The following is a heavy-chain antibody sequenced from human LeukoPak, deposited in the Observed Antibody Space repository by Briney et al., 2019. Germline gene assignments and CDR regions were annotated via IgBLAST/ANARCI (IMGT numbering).Heavy chain of an antibody. CDR1: GVSISSGHYW. CDR3: VRQRGVGSWSFDY. V-gene: IGHV4-39*01. D-gene: IGHD2-15*01. Sequence: PSETLSLTCTVSGVSISSGHYWWGWIRQPPGKGLDWIGSIYYSGNTHYNPSLQSRVTVSVDTSKNQFSLKLTSVTAADTAVYYCVRQRGVGSWSFDYWGQGNLVTVSS. CDR2: IYYSGNT. J-gene: IGHJ4*02.